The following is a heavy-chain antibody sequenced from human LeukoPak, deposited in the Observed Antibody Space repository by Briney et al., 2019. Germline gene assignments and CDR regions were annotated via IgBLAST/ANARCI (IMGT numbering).Heavy chain of an antibody. CDR1: GFTFSSYW. D-gene: IGHD5-18*01. CDR3: TRHLSGVTGYTYGRGIDY. Sequence: PGGSLRLSCAASGFTFSSYWMHWVRQAPGKGLVWVSRLNSDGSSTNYADSVKGRFTISRDNAKNTLYLQMNSLRDEDTAVFYCTRHLSGVTGYTYGRGIDYWGQGTLVTVSS. CDR2: LNSDGSST. V-gene: IGHV3-74*01. J-gene: IGHJ4*02.